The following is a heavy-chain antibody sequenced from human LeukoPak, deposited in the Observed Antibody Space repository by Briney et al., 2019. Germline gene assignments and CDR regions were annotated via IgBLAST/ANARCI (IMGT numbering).Heavy chain of an antibody. V-gene: IGHV3-30-3*01. Sequence: QPGRPLRLSCAASGFTFSSYAMHWVRQAPGKGLEWVAVISYDGGNKYYADSVKGRFTISRDNSKNTLYLQMNSLRAEDTAVYYCARDSGYYFDYWGQGTLVTVSS. D-gene: IGHD2-21*01. CDR2: ISYDGGNK. J-gene: IGHJ4*02. CDR3: ARDSGYYFDY. CDR1: GFTFSSYA.